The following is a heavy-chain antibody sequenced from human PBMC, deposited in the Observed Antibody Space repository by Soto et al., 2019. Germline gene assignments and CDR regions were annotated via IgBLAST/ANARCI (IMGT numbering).Heavy chain of an antibody. CDR3: ARLFNGYYY. CDR1: GFSLSASGEY. CDR2: IYWDDDK. Sequence: QITLKESGPTLVNPTQPLTVTCTFSGFSLSASGEYVGWIRQPPGKALEWLALIYWDDDKRYSPSVKSRLPITKDTSKNQVVLTMTNMDPVDTATYYCARLFNGYYYWGQGILVTVSS. V-gene: IGHV2-5*02. D-gene: IGHD2-21*01. J-gene: IGHJ4*02.